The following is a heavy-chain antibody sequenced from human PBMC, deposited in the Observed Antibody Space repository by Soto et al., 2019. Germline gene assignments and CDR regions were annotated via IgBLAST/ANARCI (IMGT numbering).Heavy chain of an antibody. V-gene: IGHV3-23*01. D-gene: IGHD3-22*01. J-gene: IGHJ4*02. CDR1: GFTFSSYA. Sequence: GGSLRLSCAASGFTFSSYAMSWVRQAPGKGLEWVSAISGSVGSKYYADSVKGRFTISRDNSKNTLYLQMNSLRAEDMAVYYCAKVHLITMIVVDAFDYWGQGTLVTVSS. CDR3: AKVHLITMIVVDAFDY. CDR2: ISGSVGSK.